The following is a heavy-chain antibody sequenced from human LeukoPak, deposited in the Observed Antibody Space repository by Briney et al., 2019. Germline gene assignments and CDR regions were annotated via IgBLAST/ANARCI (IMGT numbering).Heavy chain of an antibody. D-gene: IGHD2-15*01. Sequence: GGSLRLSCAASGFTFNSYWMHWVRQAPGKGPVWVSRINNDGSGTTYADSVKGRFTISRDDAKNTLYLQMNSLRAEDTAVYYCVRGGESTWSWGQGTLVTVSS. CDR1: GFTFNSYW. J-gene: IGHJ5*02. CDR3: VRGGESTWS. CDR2: INNDGSGT. V-gene: IGHV3-74*01.